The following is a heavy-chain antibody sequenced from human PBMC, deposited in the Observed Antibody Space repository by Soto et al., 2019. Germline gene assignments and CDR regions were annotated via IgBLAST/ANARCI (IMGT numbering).Heavy chain of an antibody. Sequence: SETLSLTCTVSGASVSSGSYYWSWIRQPPGKGLEWIGCIYYSGSTNYNPSLKSRVTISVDTSKNQFSLKLSSVTAADTAVYYCARLTYYDILTGYYSFDYWGQGTLVTVSS. V-gene: IGHV4-39*01. CDR3: ARLTYYDILTGYYSFDY. D-gene: IGHD3-9*01. CDR2: IYYSGST. J-gene: IGHJ4*02. CDR1: GASVSSGSYY.